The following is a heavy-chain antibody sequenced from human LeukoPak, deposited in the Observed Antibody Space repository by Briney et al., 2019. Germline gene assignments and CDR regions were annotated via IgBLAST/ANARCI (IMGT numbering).Heavy chain of an antibody. V-gene: IGHV3-33*01. CDR2: IWYDASNR. CDR1: GFTFSNYV. CDR3: AMIGEAGGGDGPLLY. J-gene: IGHJ4*02. D-gene: IGHD6-13*01. Sequence: GRSLRLSWAAAGFTFSNYVMHWVRQAPGKGRGWGALIWYDASNRYCADSVQGRFTISRDNSKHTLYPQLTGVRAEDTAMYYCAMIGEAGGGDGPLLYWGQGTLVTVFS.